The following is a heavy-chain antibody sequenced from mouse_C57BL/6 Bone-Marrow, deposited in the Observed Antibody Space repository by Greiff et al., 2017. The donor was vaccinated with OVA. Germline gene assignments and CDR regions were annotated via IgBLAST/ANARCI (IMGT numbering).Heavy chain of an antibody. CDR3: ARSRWLYYFDY. CDR1: GYTFTSYG. V-gene: IGHV1-81*01. CDR2: IYPRSGNT. J-gene: IGHJ2*01. D-gene: IGHD2-3*01. Sequence: QVQLQQSGAELARPGASVKLSCKASGYTFTSYGISWVKQRTGQGLEWIGEIYPRSGNTYYNEKFKGKATLTADKSSSTAYMELRSLTSEDSAVYFCARSRWLYYFDYWGQGTTLTVSS.